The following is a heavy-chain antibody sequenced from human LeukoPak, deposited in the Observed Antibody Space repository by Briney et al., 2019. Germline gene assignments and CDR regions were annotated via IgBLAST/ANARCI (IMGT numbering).Heavy chain of an antibody. Sequence: GGSLRLSCAASGFTFANAWMNWVRQAPGKGLEWVGRIYSKSDGGTTEYAAPVKGRFSISRDDSKNTLYLQMHSLKTEDTAVYYCAKGSNSYDSRDFDCWGQGTLVTVSS. J-gene: IGHJ4*02. D-gene: IGHD3-22*01. CDR3: AKGSNSYDSRDFDC. CDR2: IYSKSDGGTT. V-gene: IGHV3-15*01. CDR1: GFTFANAW.